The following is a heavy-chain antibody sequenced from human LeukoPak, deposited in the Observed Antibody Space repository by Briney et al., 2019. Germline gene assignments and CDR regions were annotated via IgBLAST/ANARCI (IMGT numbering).Heavy chain of an antibody. V-gene: IGHV3-53*01. Sequence: GGSLRLSCAASGFTVSSNYMSWVRQAPGKGLEWVSVIYSGGSIYYADSVKGRFTISRDNSKNTLYLQMNSLKTEDTAVYYCTTGFIVVVPARTRTDAFDIWGQGTMVAVSS. CDR1: GFTVSSNY. J-gene: IGHJ3*02. D-gene: IGHD2-2*01. CDR2: IYSGGSI. CDR3: TTGFIVVVPARTRTDAFDI.